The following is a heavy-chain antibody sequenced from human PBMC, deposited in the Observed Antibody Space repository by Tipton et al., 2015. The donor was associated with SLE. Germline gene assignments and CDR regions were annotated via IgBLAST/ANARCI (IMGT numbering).Heavy chain of an antibody. D-gene: IGHD2-15*01. CDR3: ARGLFLGIGSDGSFSD. J-gene: IGHJ4*02. Sequence: SLRLSCSASGFNFSSGMNWVRQAPVKGLEYVSSISGNGRNAFYADFVTGRFTISRDNSKNTLSLQMRSLRNEDTAVYYCARGLFLGIGSDGSFSDWGQGTLVTVSS. CDR2: ISGNGRNA. V-gene: IGHV3-64D*06. CDR1: GFNFSSG.